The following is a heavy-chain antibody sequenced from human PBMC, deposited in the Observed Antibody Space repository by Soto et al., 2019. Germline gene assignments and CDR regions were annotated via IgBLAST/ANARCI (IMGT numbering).Heavy chain of an antibody. CDR1: GFTFCDYA. V-gene: IGHV3-9*01. CDR2: INWNSGSI. CDR3: VKDESINWYSGHFRH. D-gene: IGHD6-13*01. Sequence: CGSLRPSCAASGFTFCDYAMHWVRQFPGKGLEWVSGINWNSGSIGYADSVKGRFAISRDNAKNSLHLQMNSLRAEDTAFYYCVKDESINWYSGHFRHWGQGTLVTVSS. J-gene: IGHJ1*01.